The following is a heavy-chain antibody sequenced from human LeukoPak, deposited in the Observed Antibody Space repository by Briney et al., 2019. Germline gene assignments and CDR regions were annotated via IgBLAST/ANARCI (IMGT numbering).Heavy chain of an antibody. CDR1: GFSFSSYE. J-gene: IGHJ6*02. CDR2: ISSSGDSI. Sequence: PGGSLRLSCAASGFSFSSYEMNWVRQAPGKGLEWVSYISSSGDSIYHADSVKGRFTISRDNAKNSMYLQMNSLRAEDTAVYYCAGDQLGSFQNYAMDVWGQGTTVTVSS. D-gene: IGHD3-10*01. CDR3: AGDQLGSFQNYAMDV. V-gene: IGHV3-48*03.